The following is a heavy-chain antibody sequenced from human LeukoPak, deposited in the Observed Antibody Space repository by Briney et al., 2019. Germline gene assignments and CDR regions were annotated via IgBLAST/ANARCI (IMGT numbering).Heavy chain of an antibody. CDR1: GGSISSGSYY. CDR2: IYSSGNT. CDR3: ARDSGYGDPFDY. Sequence: SQALSLTCTVSGGSISSGSYYWSWIRQPAGKGLEWIGRIYSSGNTNYNPSLKSRVTISVDTSKNQFSLKLSSVTAADTAVYYCARDSGYGDPFDYWGQGTLVTVSS. V-gene: IGHV4-61*02. J-gene: IGHJ4*02. D-gene: IGHD3-22*01.